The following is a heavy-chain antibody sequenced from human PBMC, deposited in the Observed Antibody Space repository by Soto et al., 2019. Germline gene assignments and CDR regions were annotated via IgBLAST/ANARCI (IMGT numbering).Heavy chain of an antibody. Sequence: SETLSLTCAVYGGSFSGYYWSWIRQPPGKGPEWIGEINHSGSTNYNPPLKSRVTISVDTSKNQFSLKLSSVTAADTAVYYCARIAGYSSSWYLHYYYGMDVWGQGTTVTVSS. D-gene: IGHD6-13*01. V-gene: IGHV4-34*01. CDR2: INHSGST. CDR3: ARIAGYSSSWYLHYYYGMDV. CDR1: GGSFSGYY. J-gene: IGHJ6*02.